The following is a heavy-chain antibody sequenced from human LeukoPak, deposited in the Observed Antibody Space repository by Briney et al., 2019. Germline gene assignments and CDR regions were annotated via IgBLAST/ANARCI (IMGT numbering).Heavy chain of an antibody. CDR2: IYSGGST. J-gene: IGHJ4*02. CDR3: ARGLEFGSGGSSYPFDY. CDR1: GFTVSSNY. Sequence: GGSLRLSCAASGFTVSSNYMSWVRQAPGKGLEWVSVIYSGGSTYYADSVKGRFTISRDNSKNTLYLQMNSLRAEDTAVYYCARGLEFGSGGSSYPFDYWGQGTLVTVSS. D-gene: IGHD2-15*01. V-gene: IGHV3-66*01.